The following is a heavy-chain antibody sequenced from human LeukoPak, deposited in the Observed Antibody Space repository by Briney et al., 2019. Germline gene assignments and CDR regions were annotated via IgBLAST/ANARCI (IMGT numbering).Heavy chain of an antibody. CDR2: IYYSGST. Sequence: SETLSHTCTVSGGSISSYYWSWIRQPPGKGLEWIGYIYYSGSTNYNPSLKSRVTISVDTSKNQFSLKLSPVTAADTAVYYCARGQAHRYSGSLSDAFDTWGQGTMVTVSS. CDR3: ARGQAHRYSGSLSDAFDT. J-gene: IGHJ3*02. D-gene: IGHD1-26*01. CDR1: GGSISSYY. V-gene: IGHV4-59*01.